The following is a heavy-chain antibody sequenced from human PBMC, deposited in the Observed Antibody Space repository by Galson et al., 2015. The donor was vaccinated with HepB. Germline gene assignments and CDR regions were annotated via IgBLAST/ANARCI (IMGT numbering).Heavy chain of an antibody. Sequence: SLRLSCAASGFNFSNYAMSWVRQAPGKGLEWVSVIGGSGKSTYYAASVRGRFAISRDNSKNTAYLQMSSLRVEDTALYYCAKGGLNYYDPSAYYSAGNYFDPWGQGTLVTVSS. D-gene: IGHD3-22*01. V-gene: IGHV3-23*01. CDR1: GFNFSNYA. J-gene: IGHJ5*02. CDR3: AKGGLNYYDPSAYYSAGNYFDP. CDR2: IGGSGKST.